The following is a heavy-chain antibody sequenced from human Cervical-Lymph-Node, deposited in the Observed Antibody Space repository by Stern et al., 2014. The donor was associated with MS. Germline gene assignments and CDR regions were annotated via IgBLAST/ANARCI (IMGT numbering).Heavy chain of an antibody. CDR3: ARDPITMKVVVKTPYFQR. V-gene: IGHV3-30*04. CDR1: GFTFSSFA. D-gene: IGHD3-22*01. Sequence: QLVQYGGGVVQPGRSLRLSCAASGFTFSSFAMHWVRQAPGKGLEWVALISYDGSYKYYADSVKGRFTISRDNSKNTLYLQMNSLRAEDTAVYYCARDPITMKVVVKTPYFQRWGQGTLVTVSS. J-gene: IGHJ1*01. CDR2: ISYDGSYK.